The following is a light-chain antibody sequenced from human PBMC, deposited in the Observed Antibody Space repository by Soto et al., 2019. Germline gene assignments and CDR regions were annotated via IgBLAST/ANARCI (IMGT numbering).Light chain of an antibody. CDR2: GAS. V-gene: IGKV3-15*01. CDR1: QGVSSS. CDR3: QHYNNWPPLFT. J-gene: IGKJ3*01. Sequence: EIVMTQSPATLSVSPGERATLSCRASQGVSSSLAWYQQKPGQAPRLLIYGASTRATGIPARFSGSGSGTEFTLTLSSLQSEDFAVYFCQHYNNWPPLFTFGPGTKVDIK.